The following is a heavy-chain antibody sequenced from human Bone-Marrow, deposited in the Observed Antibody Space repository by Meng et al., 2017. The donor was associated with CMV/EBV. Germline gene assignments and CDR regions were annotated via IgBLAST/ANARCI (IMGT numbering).Heavy chain of an antibody. Sequence: GESLKISCAASGFTFSSYSMNWVRQAPGKGLEWVSYISSSSSTIYYADSVKGRFTISRDNAKNSLYLQMNSLRAEDTAVYYCARGVLDVWGQGTTVTVSS. CDR3: ARGVLDV. CDR2: ISSSSSTI. CDR1: GFTFSSYS. V-gene: IGHV3-48*04. J-gene: IGHJ6*02.